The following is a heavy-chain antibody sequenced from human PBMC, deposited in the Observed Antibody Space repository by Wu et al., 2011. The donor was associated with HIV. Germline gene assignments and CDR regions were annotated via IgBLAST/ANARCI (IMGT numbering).Heavy chain of an antibody. CDR3: ARSGVSAEYYFYYMND. CDR1: GGTFNGHA. V-gene: IGHV1-69*14. D-gene: IGHD2-2*01. CDR2: MVPMFGRQ. Sequence: QVQLVQSGAEVKKPGSSVKASCKASGGTFNGHAMSWVRQAPGQGLEWMGGMVPMFGRQDHAQKFRGRVKITVDKSQTTACMELSSLRSDDTAVYYCARSGVSAEYYFYYMNDWGKGTTVTVPS. J-gene: IGHJ6*03.